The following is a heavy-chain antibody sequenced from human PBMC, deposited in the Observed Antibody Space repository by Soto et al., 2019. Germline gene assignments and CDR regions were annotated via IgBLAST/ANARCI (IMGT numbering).Heavy chain of an antibody. D-gene: IGHD2-8*01. CDR1: GFTFSSYA. CDR3: AKTPYCTNGVCSDY. CDR2: ISGSGGST. V-gene: IGHV3-23*01. J-gene: IGHJ4*02. Sequence: LGGSLRLSDAASGFTFSSYAMSWVRQAPGKGLEWVSAISGSGGSTYYADSVKGRFTISRDNSKNTLYLQMNSLRAEDTAVYYCAKTPYCTNGVCSDYWGQGTLVTVSS.